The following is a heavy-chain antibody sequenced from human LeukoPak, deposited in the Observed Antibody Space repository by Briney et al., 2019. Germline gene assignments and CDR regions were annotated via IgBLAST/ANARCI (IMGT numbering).Heavy chain of an antibody. D-gene: IGHD3-22*01. CDR3: ARGGYYYDSSGYFNYFDY. J-gene: IGHJ4*02. V-gene: IGHV4-34*01. CDR1: GGSFSGYY. Sequence: SETLSLTCAVYGGSFSGYYWSWIRQPPGKGLEWIGEINHSGSTNYNPSLKSRVTISVGTSKNQFSLKLSSVTAADTAVYYCARGGYYYDSSGYFNYFDYWGQGTLVTVSS. CDR2: INHSGST.